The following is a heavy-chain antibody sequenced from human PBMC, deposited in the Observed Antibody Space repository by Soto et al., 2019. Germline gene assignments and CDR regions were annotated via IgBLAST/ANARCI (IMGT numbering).Heavy chain of an antibody. CDR3: GRGQITTVTPFSGSAP. CDR1: GYTFTSYY. CDR2: INPSGGST. J-gene: IGHJ4*02. Sequence: QVQLVQSGAEVKKPGASVKVSCKASGYTFTSYYMHWVRQAPGQGLEWMGIINPSGGSTSYAQKCRGRFPRPGDTPTHKVYMELTSLSSEDTAVYYWGRGQITTVTPFSGSAPGGQEPLVTLS. V-gene: IGHV1-46*01. D-gene: IGHD4-17*01.